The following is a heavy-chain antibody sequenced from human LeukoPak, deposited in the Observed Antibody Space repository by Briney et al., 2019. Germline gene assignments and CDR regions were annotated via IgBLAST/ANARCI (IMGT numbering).Heavy chain of an antibody. CDR1: GFTFSNAW. CDR2: IKSKTDGGTT. D-gene: IGHD3-3*01. CDR3: TTSAAGASYYDFWSGYYSHLGDY. V-gene: IGHV3-15*01. J-gene: IGHJ4*02. Sequence: PGGSLRLSCAASGFTFSNAWMSWVRQAPGKGLEWVGRIKSKTDGGTTDYAAPVKGRFTISRDDSKNTLYLQMNSLKTEDTAVYYCTTSAAGASYYDFWSGYYSHLGDYWGQGTLVTVSS.